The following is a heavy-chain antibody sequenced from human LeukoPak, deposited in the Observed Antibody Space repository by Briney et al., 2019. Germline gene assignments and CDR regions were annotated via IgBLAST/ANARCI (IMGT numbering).Heavy chain of an antibody. J-gene: IGHJ4*02. V-gene: IGHV3-74*01. CDR2: FNSDGSST. D-gene: IGHD3-16*02. CDR1: GFTFSSYW. Sequence: GGSLRLSCAASGFTFSSYWMHWVRQAPGKGLVWVSRFNSDGSSTSYADSVKGRFTISRDNAKNTLYLQMNSLRAEDTAVYYCARDYVWGSYRPPGYWGQGTLVTVSS. CDR3: ARDYVWGSYRPPGY.